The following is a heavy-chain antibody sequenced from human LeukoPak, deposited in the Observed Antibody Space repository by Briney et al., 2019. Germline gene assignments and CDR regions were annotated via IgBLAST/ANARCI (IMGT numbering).Heavy chain of an antibody. V-gene: IGHV3-23*01. CDR3: AKDRRCSSTSCYSDY. J-gene: IGHJ4*02. D-gene: IGHD2-2*02. CDR1: GFTFSSYA. CDR2: ISGSGGST. Sequence: GGSLRLSCAASGFTFSSYAMSWVRQAPGKGLEWVSAISGSGGSTYYADSVKGRFTISRDNSKNTLYLQMNSLRAEDTAVYYCAKDRRCSSTSCYSDYWGQGTLVTVSS.